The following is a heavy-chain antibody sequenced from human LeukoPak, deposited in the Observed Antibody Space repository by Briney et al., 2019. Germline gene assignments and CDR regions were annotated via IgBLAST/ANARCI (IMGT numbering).Heavy chain of an antibody. CDR2: INHSGST. D-gene: IGHD6-13*01. J-gene: IGHJ5*02. CDR3: ARGLVHSSWYSSDWSDP. CDR1: GGSFSGYY. V-gene: IGHV4-34*01. Sequence: NASETLSLTCAVYGGSFSGYYWSWIRQPPGKGLEWIGEINHSGSTNYNPSLKSRVTISVDTSKNQFSLKLSSVTAADTAVYCCARGLVHSSWYSSDWSDPWGQEPWSPSPQ.